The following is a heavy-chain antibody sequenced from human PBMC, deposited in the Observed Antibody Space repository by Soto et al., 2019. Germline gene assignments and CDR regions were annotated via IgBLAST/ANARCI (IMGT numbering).Heavy chain of an antibody. CDR3: ARHGSS. Sequence: PSETLCVTCNFSVVSIINTSYYWGWIRQPPGKGLEWIGTVYFDGTTFYNPSLKSRLIISVETSKNQFSLSLTSVTSADTAFYSCARHGSSWGQGTMVTVSS. V-gene: IGHV4-39*01. CDR2: VYFDGTT. J-gene: IGHJ5*02. CDR1: VVSIINTSYY.